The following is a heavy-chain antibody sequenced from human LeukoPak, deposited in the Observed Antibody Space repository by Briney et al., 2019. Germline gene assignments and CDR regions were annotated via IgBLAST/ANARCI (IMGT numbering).Heavy chain of an antibody. CDR3: ARYKSYGDYEHYYYMDV. D-gene: IGHD4-17*01. V-gene: IGHV4-4*07. CDR1: GGSISSYY. Sequence: SETLSLTCTVSGGSISSYYWSWIRQPAGKGLEWIGRIYTSGSTNYNPSLKSRVTISVDTSKNQFSLKLSSVTAADTAVYYCARYKSYGDYEHYYYMDVWGKGTTVTVSS. CDR2: IYTSGST. J-gene: IGHJ6*03.